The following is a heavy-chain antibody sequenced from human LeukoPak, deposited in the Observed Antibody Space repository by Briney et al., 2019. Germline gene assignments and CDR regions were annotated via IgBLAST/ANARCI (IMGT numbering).Heavy chain of an antibody. CDR1: GFTFSSYA. CDR3: AKDPNSGYDWGQYYFDY. Sequence: PGGSLRLSCAASGFTFSSYAMSWVRQAPGKGLEWVSAISGSGGSTYHADSVKGRFTTSRDNSKNTLYLQMNSLRAEDTAVYYCAKDPNSGYDWGQYYFDYWGQGTLVTVSS. V-gene: IGHV3-23*01. CDR2: ISGSGGST. D-gene: IGHD5-12*01. J-gene: IGHJ4*02.